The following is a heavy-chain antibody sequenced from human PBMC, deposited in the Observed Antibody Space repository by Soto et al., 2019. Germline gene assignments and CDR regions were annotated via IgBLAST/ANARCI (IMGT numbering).Heavy chain of an antibody. CDR3: ARDWYCSSTSCYYYFDY. CDR2: IWYDGSNK. V-gene: IGHV3-33*01. D-gene: IGHD2-2*01. Sequence: QVQLVESGGGVVQPGRSLRLSCAVSGFTFSSYGMHWVRQAPGKGLEWVAVIWYDGSNKYYADSVKGRFTISRDNSKNTLYLQMNSLRAEDTAVYYCARDWYCSSTSCYYYFDYWGQGTLVTVSS. J-gene: IGHJ4*02. CDR1: GFTFSSYG.